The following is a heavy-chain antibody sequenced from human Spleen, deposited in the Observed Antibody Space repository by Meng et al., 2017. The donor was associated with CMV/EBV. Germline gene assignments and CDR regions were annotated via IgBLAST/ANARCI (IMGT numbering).Heavy chain of an antibody. CDR1: GYTFTGYY. CDR3: ARGKQYYYYYYGMDV. V-gene: IGHV1-2*02. CDR2: INPNSGGT. J-gene: IGHJ6*02. Sequence: SGYTFTGYYMHWVRQAPGQGLEWMGWINPNSGGTNYAQKFQGRVTMTRDTSISTAYMELSRLRSDDTAVYYCARGKQYYYYYYGMDVWGQGTTVTVSS. D-gene: IGHD1/OR15-1a*01.